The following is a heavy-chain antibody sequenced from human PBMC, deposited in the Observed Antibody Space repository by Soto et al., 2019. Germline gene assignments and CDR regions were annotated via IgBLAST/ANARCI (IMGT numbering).Heavy chain of an antibody. Sequence: QLQLQESGPGLVKPSETLSLTCTVSGGSISSSSYYWGWIRQPPGKGLEWIGSIYYSGSTYYNPSLKGRVTISVDTSKNQFSLKLSSVTAADTAVYYCARLSLADYVLYWGQGTLVTVSS. CDR2: IYYSGST. V-gene: IGHV4-39*01. D-gene: IGHD3-16*01. CDR1: GGSISSSSYY. CDR3: ARLSLADYVLY. J-gene: IGHJ4*02.